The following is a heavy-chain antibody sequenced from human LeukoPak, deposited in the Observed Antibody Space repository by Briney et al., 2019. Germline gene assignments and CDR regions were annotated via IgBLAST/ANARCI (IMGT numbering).Heavy chain of an antibody. D-gene: IGHD6-13*01. CDR3: ASRSSSWSFDY. Sequence: SETLSLTCTFSGDXISSYYWSWTRQPPGKGLEWIGYIYYSGSTNYNPSLKSRVTISVDTSKNQFSLKLNSVTAADTAVYYCASRSSSWSFDYWGQGTLVTVSS. CDR2: IYYSGST. J-gene: IGHJ4*02. CDR1: GDXISSYY. V-gene: IGHV4-59*01.